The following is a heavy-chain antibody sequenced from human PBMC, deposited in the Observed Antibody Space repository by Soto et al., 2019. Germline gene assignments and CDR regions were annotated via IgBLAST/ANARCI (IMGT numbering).Heavy chain of an antibody. CDR3: ARGEDAFFYYGLDV. CDR1: GGSFSGYY. CDR2: INHSGST. J-gene: IGHJ6*02. Sequence: SETLSLTCAVYGGSFSGYYWSWIRQPPGKGLEWIGEINHSGSTNYNPSLKSRVTISVDTSKNQFSLKLTSVTAADTAVYYCARGEDAFFYYGLDVWGQGITVTVSS. V-gene: IGHV4-34*01.